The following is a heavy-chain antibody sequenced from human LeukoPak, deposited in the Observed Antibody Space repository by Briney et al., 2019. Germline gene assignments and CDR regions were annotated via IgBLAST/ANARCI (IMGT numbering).Heavy chain of an antibody. CDR3: ARDGHYFAMDV. V-gene: IGHV3-7*03. CDR2: IKPDGSEK. J-gene: IGHJ6*02. CDR1: GFTFNYYW. Sequence: TGGSLRLSCAASGFTFNYYWMSWVRQTPGKGLEWLANIKPDGSEKYYVDSVRGRFTISRDNAKSSVHLQMNGLRAEDTAIYYCARDGHYFAMDVWGQGTTVIVSS.